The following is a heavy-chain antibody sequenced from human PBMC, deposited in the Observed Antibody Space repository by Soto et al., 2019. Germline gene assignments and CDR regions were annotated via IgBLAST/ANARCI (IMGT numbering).Heavy chain of an antibody. CDR1: GGTFSSYA. CDR2: IIPIFGTA. J-gene: IGHJ3*02. D-gene: IGHD6-13*01. V-gene: IGHV1-69*13. CDR3: ARVGIAAGAFDI. Sequence: ASVKVSCKASGGTFSSYAISWVRQAPGQGLEWMGGIIPIFGTANYAQKFQGRVTITADESTSTAYMELSSLRSEDTAVYYCARVGIAAGAFDIWGQGTMVTVSS.